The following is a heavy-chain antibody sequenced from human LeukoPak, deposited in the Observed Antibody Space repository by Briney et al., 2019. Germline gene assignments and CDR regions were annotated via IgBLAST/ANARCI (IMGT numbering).Heavy chain of an antibody. V-gene: IGHV4-39*02. CDR1: GGSISSSSYY. J-gene: IGHJ6*03. CDR3: ARELGSSSWNLYYYYYMDV. Sequence: SETLSLTCTVSGGSISSSSYYWGWIRQPPGKGLEWIGSIYYSGSTYYNPSLKSRVTISVDTSKNQFSLKLSSVTAADTAVYYCARELGSSSWNLYYYYYMDVWGKGTTVTVSS. D-gene: IGHD6-13*01. CDR2: IYYSGST.